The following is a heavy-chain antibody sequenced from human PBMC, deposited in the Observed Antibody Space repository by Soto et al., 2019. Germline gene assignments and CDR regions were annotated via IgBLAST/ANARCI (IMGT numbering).Heavy chain of an antibody. CDR2: ISAYNGNT. D-gene: IGHD2-2*01. CDR1: GYTFTSYG. Sequence: ASVKVSCKASGYTFTSYGISWVRQAPGQGLEWMGWISAYNGNTNYAQKLQGRVTMTTDTSTSTAYMELRSLRSDDTAVYYCARDGVGGCSSTSCYDDYYYMDVWGKGTTVTVSS. J-gene: IGHJ6*03. CDR3: ARDGVGGCSSTSCYDDYYYMDV. V-gene: IGHV1-18*01.